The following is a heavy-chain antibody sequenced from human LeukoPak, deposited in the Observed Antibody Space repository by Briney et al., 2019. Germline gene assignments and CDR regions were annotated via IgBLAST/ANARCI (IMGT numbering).Heavy chain of an antibody. CDR3: AKDGGCSSTSCSYFFGY. Sequence: PGGSLRLSCAASGFTFSSYGMHWVRQAPGKGLEWVAVISYDGSNKYYADSVKGRFTISRDNSKNTLYLQMNSLRAEDTAVYYCAKDGGCSSTSCSYFFGYWGQGTLVTVSS. J-gene: IGHJ4*02. V-gene: IGHV3-30*18. CDR2: ISYDGSNK. CDR1: GFTFSSYG. D-gene: IGHD2-2*01.